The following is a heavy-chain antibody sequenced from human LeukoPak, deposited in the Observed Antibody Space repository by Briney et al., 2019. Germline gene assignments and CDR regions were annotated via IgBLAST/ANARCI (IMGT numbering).Heavy chain of an antibody. D-gene: IGHD2-15*01. CDR1: GFTVSSNY. Sequence: GGSLRLSCAASGFTVSSNYMSWVRQAPGKGLEWVSVIYSGGSIYYTDSVKGRFTISRDNSKNTLYLQMNSLRAEDTAVYYCAREDIVVVVAATLDYWGQGTLVTVSS. CDR2: IYSGGSI. J-gene: IGHJ4*02. CDR3: AREDIVVVVAATLDY. V-gene: IGHV3-66*01.